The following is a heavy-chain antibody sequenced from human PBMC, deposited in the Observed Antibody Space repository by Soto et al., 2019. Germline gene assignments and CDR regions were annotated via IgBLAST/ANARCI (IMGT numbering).Heavy chain of an antibody. CDR2: FTRSGNT. J-gene: IGHJ4*02. Sequence: GGALRLSRAAPGFNLWNNAMSRVPPAPGKGLEWVSTFTRSGNTYYADSVKGRFTISRDNSKNTLYLQMDSLRAEDTAVYYCAREFAPGSPNYDYWGLGTLVTVSS. CDR3: AREFAPGSPNYDY. V-gene: IGHV3-23*01. CDR1: GFNLWNNA. D-gene: IGHD3-10*01.